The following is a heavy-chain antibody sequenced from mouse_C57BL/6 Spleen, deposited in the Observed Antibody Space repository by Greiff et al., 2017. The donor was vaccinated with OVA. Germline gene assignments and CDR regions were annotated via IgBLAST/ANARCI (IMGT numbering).Heavy chain of an antibody. J-gene: IGHJ4*01. V-gene: IGHV1-50*01. D-gene: IGHD1-1*01. CDR3: ARGVLRGGYAMDY. CDR2: IDPSDSYT. CDR1: GYTFTSYW. Sequence: QVQLQQPGAELVKPGASVKLSCKASGYTFTSYWMQWVKQRPGQGLEWIGEIDPSDSYTNYNQKFKGKATLTVDTSSSTAYMQLSSLTSEDSAVYYCARGVLRGGYAMDYWGQGTSVTVSS.